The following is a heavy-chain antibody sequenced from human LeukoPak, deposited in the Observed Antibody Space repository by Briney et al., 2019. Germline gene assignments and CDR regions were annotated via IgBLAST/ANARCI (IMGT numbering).Heavy chain of an antibody. J-gene: IGHJ6*03. D-gene: IGHD6-19*01. CDR1: GFPIMNSA. CDR3: LTRSLVAVTGNYYMDV. Sequence: GGSLRLSCAASGFPIMNSAMNWVRQAPGKGLEWVSAINGTAIDTDYADSVKGRLTISRDYSKNTLCLQMNSLRAEDTAVYYCLTRSLVAVTGNYYMDVWGKGTTVTVFS. V-gene: IGHV3-23*01. CDR2: INGTAIDT.